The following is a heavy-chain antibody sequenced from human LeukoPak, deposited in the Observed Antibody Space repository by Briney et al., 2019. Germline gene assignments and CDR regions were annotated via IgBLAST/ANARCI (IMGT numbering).Heavy chain of an antibody. J-gene: IGHJ3*02. CDR3: ASHRLGLYYYDSSGYYSDAFDI. D-gene: IGHD3-22*01. CDR2: IIPIFGTA. V-gene: IGHV1-69*05. CDR1: GGTFNSYA. Sequence: GASVKVSCKASGGTFNSYAISWVRQAPGQGLEWMGGIIPIFGTANYARKFQGRVTITTDESTSTAYMELSSLRSEDTAVYYCASHRLGLYYYDSSGYYSDAFDIWGQGTMVTVSS.